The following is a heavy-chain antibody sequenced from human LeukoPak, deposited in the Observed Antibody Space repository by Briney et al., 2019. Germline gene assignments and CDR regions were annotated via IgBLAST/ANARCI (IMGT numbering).Heavy chain of an antibody. D-gene: IGHD3-16*02. J-gene: IGHJ5*02. CDR2: INTNTGNP. CDR1: GYTFTNYA. CDR3: ARDKIMIMFGGVIANWFDP. Sequence: ASVKVSCKASGYTFTNYAMNWVRQAPGQGLEWMGWINTNTGNPTYAQGFTGRFVFSLDTSVSTAYLQISSLQAEDTAVYYCARDKIMIMFGGVIANWFDPWGQGTLVTVSS. V-gene: IGHV7-4-1*02.